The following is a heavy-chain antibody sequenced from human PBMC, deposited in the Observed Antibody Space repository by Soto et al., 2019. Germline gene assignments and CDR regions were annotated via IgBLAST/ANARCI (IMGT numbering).Heavy chain of an antibody. CDR3: TTPSLPGHEGLLWFGEYYFDY. V-gene: IGHV3-15*01. CDR2: IKSKTDGGTT. Sequence: GGSLRLSCAASGFTFSNAWMSWVRQAPGKGLEWVGRIKSKTDGGTTDYAAPVKGRFTISRDDSKNTLYLQMNSLKTEDTAVYYCTTPSLPGHEGLLWFGEYYFDYWGQGTLVTVSS. CDR1: GFTFSNAW. D-gene: IGHD3-10*01. J-gene: IGHJ4*02.